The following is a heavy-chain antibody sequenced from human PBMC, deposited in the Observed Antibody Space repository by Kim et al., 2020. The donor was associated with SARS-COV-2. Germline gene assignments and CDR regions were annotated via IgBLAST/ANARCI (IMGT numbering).Heavy chain of an antibody. CDR2: INHSGST. CDR3: ARGVLRYFDWSLRAYYYYGMDV. J-gene: IGHJ6*02. CDR1: GGSFSGYY. Sequence: SETLSLTCAVYGGSFSGYYWSWIRQPPGKGLEWIGEINHSGSTNYNPSLKSRVTISVDTSKNQFSLKLSSVTAADTAVYYCARGVLRYFDWSLRAYYYYGMDVWGQGTTVTVSS. D-gene: IGHD3-9*01. V-gene: IGHV4-34*01.